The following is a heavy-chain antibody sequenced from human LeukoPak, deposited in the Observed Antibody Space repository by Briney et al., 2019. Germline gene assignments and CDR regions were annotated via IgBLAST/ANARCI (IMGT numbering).Heavy chain of an antibody. J-gene: IGHJ4*02. Sequence: PSETLSLTCAVYGGSFSGYYWSWIRQPPGKGLEWIGYIYYSGSTNYNPSLKSRVTISVDTSKNQFSLKLSSVTAADTAVYYCARRSSIVGATDYWGQGTLVTVSS. CDR3: ARRSSIVGATDY. V-gene: IGHV4-59*08. CDR1: GGSFSGYY. CDR2: IYYSGST. D-gene: IGHD1-26*01.